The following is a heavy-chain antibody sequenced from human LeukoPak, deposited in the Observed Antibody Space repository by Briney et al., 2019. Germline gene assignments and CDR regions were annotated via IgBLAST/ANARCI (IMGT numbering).Heavy chain of an antibody. V-gene: IGHV4-34*01. D-gene: IGHD3-22*01. CDR1: GGSFSGYY. CDR3: ARPRTYYYDSSGYSPHYYYYGMDV. Sequence: SETLSLTCAVYGGSFSGYYWSWIRQPPGKGLEWIGEINHSGSTNYNPSLKSRVTISVDTSKNRFSLKLSSVTAADTAVYYCARPRTYYYDSSGYSPHYYYYGMDVWGQGTTVTVSS. J-gene: IGHJ6*02. CDR2: INHSGST.